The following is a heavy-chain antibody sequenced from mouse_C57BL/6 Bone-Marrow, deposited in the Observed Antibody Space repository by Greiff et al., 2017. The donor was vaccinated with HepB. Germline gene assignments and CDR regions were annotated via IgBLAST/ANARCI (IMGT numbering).Heavy chain of an antibody. CDR1: GFTFSDYY. CDR3: AGTAMDY. D-gene: IGHD2-14*01. J-gene: IGHJ4*01. Sequence: DVMLVESGGGLVQPGGSLKLSCAASGFTFSDYYMYWVRQTPEKRLEWVAYISNGGGSTYYPDTVKGRFTISRDNAKNTLYLQMSRLKSEDTAMYYCAGTAMDYWGQGTSVTVSS. CDR2: ISNGGGST. V-gene: IGHV5-12*01.